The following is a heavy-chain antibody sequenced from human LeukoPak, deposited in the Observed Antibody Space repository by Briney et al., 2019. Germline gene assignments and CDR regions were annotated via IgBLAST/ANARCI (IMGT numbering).Heavy chain of an antibody. V-gene: IGHV3-53*01. CDR3: AVGSHYYDSSGYLDY. J-gene: IGHJ4*02. CDR2: IYSGGST. D-gene: IGHD3-22*01. CDR1: GFTVSSNY. Sequence: GGSLRLSCAASGFTVSSNYMSWVRQAPGKGLEWVSVIYSGGSTYYADSVMGRFTISRDNSKNTLYLQMNSLRAEDTAVYYCAVGSHYYDSSGYLDYWGQGTLVTVSS.